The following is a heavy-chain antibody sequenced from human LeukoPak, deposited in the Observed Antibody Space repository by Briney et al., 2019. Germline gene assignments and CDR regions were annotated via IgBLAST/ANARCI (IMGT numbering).Heavy chain of an antibody. Sequence: PGGSLRLACAASGFTFSSYWIHWVRHAPGKGLMWVSRINNDGSNTNYADSVKGRFTISRDNAKNTLYLQMNSLRAEDTAVYYCARGNAKVDPWGQGTLVTVSS. J-gene: IGHJ5*02. V-gene: IGHV3-74*01. CDR3: ARGNAKVDP. CDR1: GFTFSSYW. CDR2: INNDGSNT.